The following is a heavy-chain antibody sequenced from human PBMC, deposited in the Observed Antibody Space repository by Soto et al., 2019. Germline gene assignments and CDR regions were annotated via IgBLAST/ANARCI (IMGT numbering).Heavy chain of an antibody. Sequence: EVQLLESGGGLVQPGGSLRLSCAASGFTFSSYAMRWVRQAPVKGLEWVSAISGSGGSTYYADSVKGRFTSSSDNSKNPLYLQMNSLRAEDTAVYYCARRGSGSYYDYWGQGTLVTVSS. CDR1: GFTFSSYA. J-gene: IGHJ4*02. CDR2: ISGSGGST. CDR3: ARRGSGSYYDY. V-gene: IGHV3-23*01. D-gene: IGHD1-26*01.